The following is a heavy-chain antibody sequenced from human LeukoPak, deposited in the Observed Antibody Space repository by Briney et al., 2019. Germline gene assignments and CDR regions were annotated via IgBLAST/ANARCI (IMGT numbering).Heavy chain of an antibody. CDR1: GFTFSGYE. CDR2: ISGSGSTI. CDR3: ARTLGY. V-gene: IGHV3-48*03. Sequence: GGSLRLSCAASGFTFSGYEMNRVRQAPGKGLEWVSYISGSGSTIYYADSVKGRFTISRDNAKNSLYLQMNSLRAEDTAIYYCARTLGYWGQGTLVTVSS. J-gene: IGHJ4*02.